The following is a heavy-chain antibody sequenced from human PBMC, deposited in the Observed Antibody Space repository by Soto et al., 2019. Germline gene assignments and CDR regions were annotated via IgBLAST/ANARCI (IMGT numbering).Heavy chain of an antibody. CDR2: IWSDGNNK. J-gene: IGHJ4*02. V-gene: IGHV3-33*01. CDR3: ARIQLDTIMALDF. Sequence: QVQLVESGGGVVQPGRSLRLSCATSGFTFTTYGFHWVRQAPGKGLEWVSVIWSDGNNKYYADSVKGRFTISRDSSKNTLYLQMNSLRVEDTAVYYCARIQLDTIMALDFWGQGTLVTVSS. D-gene: IGHD1-1*01. CDR1: GFTFTTYG.